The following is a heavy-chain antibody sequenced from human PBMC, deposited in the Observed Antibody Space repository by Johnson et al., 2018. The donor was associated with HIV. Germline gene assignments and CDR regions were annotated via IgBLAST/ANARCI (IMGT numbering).Heavy chain of an antibody. J-gene: IGHJ3*02. Sequence: EVQLVESGGGLVQPGGSLRLSCAASGFTFSSYDMHWVRQATGKGLEWVSAIGTAGDTYYPGSVKGRFTISRDNSKNTLYLQMNSLRAEDTAVYYCALGGSWYAFDIWGQGTMVTVSS. D-gene: IGHD2-15*01. CDR3: ALGGSWYAFDI. CDR2: IGTAGDT. V-gene: IGHV3-13*01. CDR1: GFTFSSYD.